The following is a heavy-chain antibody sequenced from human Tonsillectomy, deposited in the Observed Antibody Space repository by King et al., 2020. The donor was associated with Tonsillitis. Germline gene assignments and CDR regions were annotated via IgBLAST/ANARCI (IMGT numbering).Heavy chain of an antibody. CDR2: INPSGGST. Sequence: VQLVESGAEVEKPGASVMLSCKASGYTFTSYFMHWVRQAPGQGLGWMGIINPSGGSTTYAQKFQGRVTMTRDTSTSTVYMELSSLRSEDTAVYYCARLTNNYGDYEGAFDIWGQGTLVTVSS. V-gene: IGHV1-46*01. CDR1: GYTFTSYF. J-gene: IGHJ3*02. CDR3: ARLTNNYGDYEGAFDI. D-gene: IGHD4-17*01.